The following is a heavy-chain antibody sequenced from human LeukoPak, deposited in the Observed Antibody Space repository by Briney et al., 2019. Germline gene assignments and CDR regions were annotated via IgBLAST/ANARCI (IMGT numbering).Heavy chain of an antibody. CDR1: GYTLTELS. Sequence: ASVKVSCKVSGYTLTELSMHWVRQAPGKGLEWMGGFDPEDGETIYAQKFQGRVTMTEDTSTDTAYMELSSLRFEDTAVYYCATGLIVVVPAAILDAFDIWGQGTMVTVSS. J-gene: IGHJ3*02. CDR2: FDPEDGET. CDR3: ATGLIVVVPAAILDAFDI. D-gene: IGHD2-2*01. V-gene: IGHV1-24*01.